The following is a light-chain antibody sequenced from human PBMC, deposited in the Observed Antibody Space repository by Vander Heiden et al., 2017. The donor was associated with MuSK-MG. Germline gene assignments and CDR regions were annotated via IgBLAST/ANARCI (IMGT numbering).Light chain of an antibody. J-gene: IGKJ4*01. Sequence: SRATGVPARFRGSGSETDFILTISRLEPEDFALYYCQQDFSSPLTFGGGTKVEIK. V-gene: IGKV3-20*01. CDR3: QQDFSSPLT.